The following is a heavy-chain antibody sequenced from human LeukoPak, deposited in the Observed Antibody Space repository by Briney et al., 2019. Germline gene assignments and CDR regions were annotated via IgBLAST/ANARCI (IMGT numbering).Heavy chain of an antibody. CDR2: IYTTGST. J-gene: IGHJ6*03. D-gene: IGHD3-10*01. Sequence: SETLSLTCTVSGGSISSGSYFWSWIRQPAGKGLEWIGRIYTTGSTNYNPSLKSRVTMSVDTSKNQFSLKLSSVTAADTAVYYCARAVGSGSFQTYYYYMDVWGKGTTVTISS. CDR3: ARAVGSGSFQTYYYYMDV. CDR1: GGSISSGSYF. V-gene: IGHV4-61*02.